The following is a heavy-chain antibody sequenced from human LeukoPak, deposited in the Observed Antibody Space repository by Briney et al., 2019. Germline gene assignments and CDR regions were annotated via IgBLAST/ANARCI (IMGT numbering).Heavy chain of an antibody. CDR2: INPNSGGT. CDR1: GYTFTGYY. D-gene: IGHD2-15*01. J-gene: IGHJ4*02. CDR3: ARRYCSGGSCYPGRY. V-gene: IGHV1-2*02. Sequence: ASVKVSCKASGYTFTGYYMHWVRQAPGQGLEWMGWINPNSGGTNYAQKFQGRVTMTRDTSISTAYMELSRLRSDDTAVYYCARRYCSGGSCYPGRYWGQGTLVTVSS.